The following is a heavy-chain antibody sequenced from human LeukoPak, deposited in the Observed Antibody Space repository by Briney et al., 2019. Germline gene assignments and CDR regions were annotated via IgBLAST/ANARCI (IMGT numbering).Heavy chain of an antibody. CDR1: GGSISSGGYS. CDR3: ARGRVMVRGITTPDY. CDR2: IYHSGST. V-gene: IGHV4-30-2*01. J-gene: IGHJ4*02. D-gene: IGHD3-10*01. Sequence: SETPSLTCAVSGGSISSGGYSWSWIRQPPGKGLEWIGYIYHSGSTYYNPSLKSRVTISVDRSKNQFSLKLSSVTAADTAVYYCARGRVMVRGITTPDYWGQGTLVTVSS.